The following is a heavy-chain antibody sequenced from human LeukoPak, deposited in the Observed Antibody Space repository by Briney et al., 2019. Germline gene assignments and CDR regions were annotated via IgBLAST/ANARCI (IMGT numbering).Heavy chain of an antibody. D-gene: IGHD5-24*01. CDR2: INTDRSIT. J-gene: IGHJ3*02. CDR1: GFTFSNYW. Sequence: GGSLRLSCVASGFTFSNYWMHWVRQVPGKGLVWVSRINTDRSITNYADSVKGRFTISRDNAKNTVYLQMNSLRAEDTAVYYCARVRPAQEMATIHDAFDIWGQGTMVTVSS. V-gene: IGHV3-74*01. CDR3: ARVRPAQEMATIHDAFDI.